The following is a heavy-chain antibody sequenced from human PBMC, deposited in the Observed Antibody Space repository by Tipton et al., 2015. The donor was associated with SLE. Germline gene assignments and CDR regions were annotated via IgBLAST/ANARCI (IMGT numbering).Heavy chain of an antibody. V-gene: IGHV4-59*11. CDR2: MFYSGST. Sequence: TLSLTCAVYGGSISSHYWSWIRQPPGKGLEWIGYMFYSGSTHYNPSLKSRVTISLDTSKNQFSLNLRSVTAADTAVYYCASSPFVYRGFNNPGNGIRYYFDYWGQGTLVTVSS. CDR3: ASSPFVYRGFNNPGNGIRYYFDY. D-gene: IGHD1-14*01. J-gene: IGHJ4*02. CDR1: GGSISSHY.